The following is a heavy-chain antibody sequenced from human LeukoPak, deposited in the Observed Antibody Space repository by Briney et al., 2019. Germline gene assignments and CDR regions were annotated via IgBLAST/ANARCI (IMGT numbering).Heavy chain of an antibody. D-gene: IGHD2-2*01. CDR3: ARGTYCSSTSCSDP. Sequence: PGRSLRLSCAASGFTFSSYGMHWVRQAPGKGLEWVAVIWYDGSNKYYADSVKGRFTISRDNSKNTLYLQMNSLRPEDTAVYYCARGTYCSSTSCSDPWGQGTLVTVS. V-gene: IGHV3-33*01. CDR2: IWYDGSNK. CDR1: GFTFSSYG. J-gene: IGHJ5*02.